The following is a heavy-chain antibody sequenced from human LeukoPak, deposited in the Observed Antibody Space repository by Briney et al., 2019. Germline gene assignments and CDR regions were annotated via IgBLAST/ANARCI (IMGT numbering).Heavy chain of an antibody. Sequence: ASVKVSCKASGYTFTSYDINWVRQATGQGLEWMGWMNPNSGNTGYAQKFQGRVTMTRNTSISTAYMELSSLRSEDTAVYYCARELGEIPHVPYYYGMDVWGQGTTVTVSS. V-gene: IGHV1-8*01. CDR3: ARELGEIPHVPYYYGMDV. J-gene: IGHJ6*02. D-gene: IGHD1-26*01. CDR2: MNPNSGNT. CDR1: GYTFTSYD.